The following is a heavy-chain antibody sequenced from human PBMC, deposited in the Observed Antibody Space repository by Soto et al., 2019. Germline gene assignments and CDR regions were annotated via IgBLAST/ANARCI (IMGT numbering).Heavy chain of an antibody. CDR1: GGSISSSSYY. J-gene: IGHJ6*02. CDR3: ARRDLTGLGTKLLWFGEFRAYYGMDV. Sequence: PSETLSLTCTVSGGSISSSSYYWGWIRQPPGKGLEWIGSIYYSESTYYNPSLKSRVTISVDTSKNQFSLKLSSVTAADTAVYYCARRDLTGLGTKLLWFGEFRAYYGMDVWGQGTTVTVSS. D-gene: IGHD3-10*01. V-gene: IGHV4-39*01. CDR2: IYYSEST.